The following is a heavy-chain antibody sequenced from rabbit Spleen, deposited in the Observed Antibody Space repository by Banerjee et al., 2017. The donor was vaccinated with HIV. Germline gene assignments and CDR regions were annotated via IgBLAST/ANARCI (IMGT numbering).Heavy chain of an antibody. CDR2: IDPVFGIT. V-gene: IGHV1S43*01. Sequence: QSLEESGGGLVKPGASLTLTCKASGLVFSGDSYDSYMCWVRQAPGKGLEWIGYIDPVFGITYYANWVNGRFSISRENTQNTLYLQLSSLTAADTATYFCVRDQAGDADYGPYYLNLWGPGTLVTVS. CDR1: GLVFSGDSY. D-gene: IGHD2-1*01. CDR3: VRDQAGDADYGPYYLNL. J-gene: IGHJ4*01.